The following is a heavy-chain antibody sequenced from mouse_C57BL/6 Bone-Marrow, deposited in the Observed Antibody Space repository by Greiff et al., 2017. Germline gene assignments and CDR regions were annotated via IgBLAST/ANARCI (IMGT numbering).Heavy chain of an antibody. CDR3: TRGRDTGPDY. J-gene: IGHJ2*02. V-gene: IGHV1-54*01. CDR1: GYAFTNYL. Sequence: QVQLQQSGAELVRPGTSVKVSCKASGYAFTNYLIEWVQQRPGQGLEWIGVINPGSGGTNYNEMFTGKATLTADKSSSTAYMQLSSLTSEDSAVYFCTRGRDTGPDYWGQGTSLTVSS. D-gene: IGHD3-3*01. CDR2: INPGSGGT.